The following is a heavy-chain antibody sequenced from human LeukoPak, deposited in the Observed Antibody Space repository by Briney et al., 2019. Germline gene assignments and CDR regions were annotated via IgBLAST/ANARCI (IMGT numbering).Heavy chain of an antibody. Sequence: PGGSLRFSCAASGFTFSRYEMNWVRQAPGKGLEWVSYISSSGSTIYYADSVKGRFTISRDNAKNSLYLQMNSLRAEDTAVYYCARDCSSTSCLKHYYYYYGMDVWGQGTTVTVSS. D-gene: IGHD2-2*01. V-gene: IGHV3-48*03. CDR3: ARDCSSTSCLKHYYYYYGMDV. CDR1: GFTFSRYE. J-gene: IGHJ6*02. CDR2: ISSSGSTI.